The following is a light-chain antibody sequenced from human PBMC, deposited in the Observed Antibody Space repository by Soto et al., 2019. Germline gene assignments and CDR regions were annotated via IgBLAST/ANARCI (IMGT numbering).Light chain of an antibody. Sequence: EIVMTQSPVTLSLSPGERATLSCRASQSVSSNLAWYQQKPGQAPRLLIYGASTRATGIPARFSGSGSGTEFTLTISSLQSEDFAVYYCQQYTNWVTFGGGTQVEIE. J-gene: IGKJ4*01. CDR2: GAS. V-gene: IGKV3-15*01. CDR1: QSVSSN. CDR3: QQYTNWVT.